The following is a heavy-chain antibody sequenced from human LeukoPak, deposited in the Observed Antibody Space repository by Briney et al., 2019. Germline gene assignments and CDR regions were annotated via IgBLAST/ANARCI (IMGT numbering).Heavy chain of an antibody. Sequence: ASVKVSCKASGNTFVSYAFHWVRQAPGQRLEWMGWINAANGNTRYSQKFQGRVTMTRDTSASTAYMELSSLRSEDTAVYYCARGSSGIRGAFDIWGQGTMVTVSS. D-gene: IGHD6-6*01. CDR1: GNTFVSYA. J-gene: IGHJ3*02. CDR3: ARGSSGIRGAFDI. V-gene: IGHV1-3*01. CDR2: INAANGNT.